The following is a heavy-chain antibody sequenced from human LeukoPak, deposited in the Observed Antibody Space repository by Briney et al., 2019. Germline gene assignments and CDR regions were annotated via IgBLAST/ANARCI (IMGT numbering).Heavy chain of an antibody. Sequence: QTLSLTCALSGGAISIVYWNWIRQPPRKRHEWIGDIYDSVSITYNPSLKSRVTLSLYTPKNQFSLRHSSMTPPQTPVYLCARGRRAGGGWTFCESWGQGTLVSVSS. CDR3: ARGRRAGGGWTFCES. J-gene: IGHJ5*02. V-gene: IGHV4-59*08. CDR2: IYDSVSI. CDR1: GGAISIVY. D-gene: IGHD6-19*01.